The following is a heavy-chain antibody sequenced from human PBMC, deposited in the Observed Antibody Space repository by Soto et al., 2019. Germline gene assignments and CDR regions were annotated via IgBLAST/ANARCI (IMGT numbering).Heavy chain of an antibody. V-gene: IGHV1-69*01. Sequence: QVQLVQSGAEVKKPGSSVKVSCKASGGTFSSYAISWVRQAPGQGLEWMGGIIPIFGTANYAQKFQGRVTITADESTSTAYMELSSLRSEDTAVYYCARDGAARLGAYYCGMDVWGQGTTVTVSS. CDR3: ARDGAARLGAYYCGMDV. J-gene: IGHJ6*02. CDR2: IIPIFGTA. CDR1: GGTFSSYA. D-gene: IGHD3-16*01.